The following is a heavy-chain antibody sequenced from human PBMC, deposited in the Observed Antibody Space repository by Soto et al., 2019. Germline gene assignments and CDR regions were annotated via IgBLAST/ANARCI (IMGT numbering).Heavy chain of an antibody. V-gene: IGHV1-69*01. CDR2: IIPIFSTV. CDR3: VGYYYDTRCYYFDY. D-gene: IGHD3-22*01. CDR1: GGTFSSYA. Sequence: QVQLVQSGAEVKKPGSSVKVSCKAAGGTFSSYAISWVRQAPGQGLEWMGGIIPIFSTVNYVQKFQGRVTITAHESTSTAYMERSSLGSEDTAVYYCVGYYYDTRCYYFDYWGQGTLVTVSS. J-gene: IGHJ4*02.